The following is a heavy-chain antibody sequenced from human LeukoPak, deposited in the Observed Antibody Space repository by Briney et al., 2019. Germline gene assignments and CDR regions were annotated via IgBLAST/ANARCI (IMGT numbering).Heavy chain of an antibody. D-gene: IGHD2-2*01. Sequence: SGGSLRLSCAASGFTFSSYAMSWVRQAPGKGLEWVSAISGSGGSTYYADSVKGRFTISRDNSKNTLYLQMNSLRAEDTAVYYCAKEETYQLLPLLFDYWGQGTLVTVSS. CDR2: ISGSGGST. J-gene: IGHJ4*02. CDR1: GFTFSSYA. V-gene: IGHV3-23*01. CDR3: AKEETYQLLPLLFDY.